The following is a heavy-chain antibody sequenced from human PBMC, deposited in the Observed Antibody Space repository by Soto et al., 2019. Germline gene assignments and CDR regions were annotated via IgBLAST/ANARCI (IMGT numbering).Heavy chain of an antibody. Sequence: SETLSLTCTVSGGSVSIGSYYWSWIRQPPGKGLEWIGHIYYSGGTDYNPSLKSRVTLTLDTSKNQFSLKLISVTAADTAVYYGARDLGGYCSSSSCLPFDYFGQGTQVTVSS. J-gene: IGHJ4*02. D-gene: IGHD2-2*01. CDR2: IYYSGGT. V-gene: IGHV4-61*01. CDR1: GGSVSIGSYY. CDR3: ARDLGGYCSSSSCLPFDY.